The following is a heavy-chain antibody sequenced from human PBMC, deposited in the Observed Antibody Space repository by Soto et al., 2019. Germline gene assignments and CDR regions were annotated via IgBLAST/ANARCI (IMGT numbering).Heavy chain of an antibody. J-gene: IGHJ4*02. CDR3: AHSTGGSRDDY. Sequence: QITLKESGPTLLKPTQTLTLTCTFSGFSLTTSGVGVAWIRQPPGKALEWLALIYCDVDKRYSPSLKSRLSITTDTSNNHVVLTMTNMDPVNTATYYCAHSTGGSRDDYWGQGTLVTVSS. CDR2: IYCDVDK. V-gene: IGHV2-5*02. D-gene: IGHD6-13*01. CDR1: GFSLTTSGVG.